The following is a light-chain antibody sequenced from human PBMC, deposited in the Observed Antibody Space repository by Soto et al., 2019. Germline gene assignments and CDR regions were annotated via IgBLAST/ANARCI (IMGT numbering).Light chain of an antibody. Sequence: EVVMTQSPVNLSVSPGERATLSCRASQSVSTHLAWYQQKPGQAPKLLIYAASTRVTGISVRFSGSGSGTEFSLTISSLQSEDFGIYYCLQYNDWPVYTFGQGTNVEVK. J-gene: IGKJ2*01. CDR2: AAS. V-gene: IGKV3-15*01. CDR3: LQYNDWPVYT. CDR1: QSVSTH.